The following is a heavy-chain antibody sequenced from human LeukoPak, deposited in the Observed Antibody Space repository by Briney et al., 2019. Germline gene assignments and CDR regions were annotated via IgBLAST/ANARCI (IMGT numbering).Heavy chain of an antibody. V-gene: IGHV4-38-2*01. D-gene: IGHD2-2*02. Sequence: SETLSLTCAVSGYSISSGYYWGWIRQPPGKGLEWIGSIYHSGSTYYNPSLKSRVTISVDTSKNQFSLKLSSVTAADTAVYYCARRCSSTSCYTSFDYWGQGTLLTVSS. CDR1: GYSISSGYY. J-gene: IGHJ4*02. CDR2: IYHSGST. CDR3: ARRCSSTSCYTSFDY.